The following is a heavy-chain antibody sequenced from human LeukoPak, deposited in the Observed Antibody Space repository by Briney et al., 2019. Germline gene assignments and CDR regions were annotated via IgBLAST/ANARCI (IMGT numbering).Heavy chain of an antibody. CDR3: ARVYSGSYVFDY. CDR2: INPNSGGT. D-gene: IGHD1-26*01. J-gene: IGHJ4*02. V-gene: IGHV1-2*02. CDR1: GYTFTGYY. Sequence: ASVKVSCKASGYTFTGYYMHWVRQAPGQGLEWMGWINPNSGGTNYAQKFQGRVTMTRDTSISTAYMELSRLRSDDTAVYYCARVYSGSYVFDYWGQGTLVTVSS.